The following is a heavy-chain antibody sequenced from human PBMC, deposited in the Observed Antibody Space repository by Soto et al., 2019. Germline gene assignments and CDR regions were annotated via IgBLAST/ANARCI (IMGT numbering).Heavy chain of an antibody. CDR1: GGSISSSSYY. CDR3: ARPYYDILTGPNWFDP. J-gene: IGHJ5*02. D-gene: IGHD3-9*01. V-gene: IGHV4-39*01. Sequence: QLQLQESGPGLVKPSETLSLTCTVSGGSISSSSYYWGWIRQPPGKGLEWIGSIYYSGSTYYNPSLKSRVTISVDTSKNQFSLKLSSVTAADTAVYYCARPYYDILTGPNWFDPWGQGTLVTVSS. CDR2: IYYSGST.